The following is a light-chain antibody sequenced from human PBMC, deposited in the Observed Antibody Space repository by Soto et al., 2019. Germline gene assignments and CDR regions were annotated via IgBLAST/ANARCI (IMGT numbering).Light chain of an antibody. V-gene: IGKV3-20*01. CDR1: QSVSSSY. Sequence: EIVLTQSPGTLSLSPGERATLSCRASQSVSSSYLAWYQQKPGQAPRLLIYGASSRATGIPDRFSGSGSETDFTLTISRLEPEDFAVYYCQQYGSSLSTFGQGTKLEIK. CDR2: GAS. J-gene: IGKJ2*01. CDR3: QQYGSSLST.